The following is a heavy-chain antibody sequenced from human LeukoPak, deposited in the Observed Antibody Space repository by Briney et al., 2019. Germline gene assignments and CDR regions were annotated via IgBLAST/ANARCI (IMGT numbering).Heavy chain of an antibody. J-gene: IGHJ5*02. CDR1: GGTFSSYA. D-gene: IGHD3-22*01. V-gene: IGHV1-69*13. Sequence: ASVKVSCKASGGTFSSYAISWVRQAPGQGLEWMGGIIPIFGTANYAQKFQGRVTITADESTSTAYMELSSLRSEDTAVYYCARSRRLTMIVGDNWFDPWGQGTLVTVSS. CDR2: IIPIFGTA. CDR3: ARSRRLTMIVGDNWFDP.